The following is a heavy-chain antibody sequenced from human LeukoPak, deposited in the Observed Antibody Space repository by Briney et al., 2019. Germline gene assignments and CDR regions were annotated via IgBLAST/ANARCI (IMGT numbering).Heavy chain of an antibody. CDR2: ISAYNGNT. J-gene: IGHJ6*02. V-gene: IGHV1-18*01. CDR3: VRAMDPLDTFNYQYAMDV. CDR1: GYTFTSYG. D-gene: IGHD5-24*01. Sequence: GASVKVSCKASGYTFTSYGISWVRQAPGQGLEWMGWISAYNGNTNYAQKLQGRVTMTTDTSTSTAYMELRSLRSDDTAVYYCVRAMDPLDTFNYQYAMDVWGQGTMVTVSS.